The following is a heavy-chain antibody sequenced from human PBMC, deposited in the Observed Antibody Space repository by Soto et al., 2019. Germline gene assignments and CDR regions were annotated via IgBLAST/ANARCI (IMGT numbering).Heavy chain of an antibody. CDR2: ISYDGINK. CDR1: GFTFSSYG. V-gene: IGHV3-30*18. Sequence: QVQLVESGGGVVQPGRSLRLSCAASGFTFSSYGMHWVRQAPGKGLEWVAIISYDGINKYYANSVKGRFTISRDNSKNTLYLQMNSLRAEDTAVYYCAKSMYNWNDGFFGYWGQGTLVTVSS. D-gene: IGHD1-1*01. CDR3: AKSMYNWNDGFFGY. J-gene: IGHJ4*02.